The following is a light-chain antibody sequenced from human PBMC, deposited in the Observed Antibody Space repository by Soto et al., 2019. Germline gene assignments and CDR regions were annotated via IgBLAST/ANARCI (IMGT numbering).Light chain of an antibody. V-gene: IGLV2-14*01. CDR1: SSDVGGYNY. Sequence: QSALTQPASVSGSPGQSITISCTGTSSDVGGYNYVSWYQHHPGKAPKLMIFEVSNRPSGVSPRFSGSKSGNTASLTISGLQAEDEADYYCSSYTINSPVLFGGGTKVTVL. CDR3: SSYTINSPVL. CDR2: EVS. J-gene: IGLJ2*01.